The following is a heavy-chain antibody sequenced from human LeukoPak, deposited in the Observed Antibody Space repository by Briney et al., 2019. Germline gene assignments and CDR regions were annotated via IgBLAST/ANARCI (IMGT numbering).Heavy chain of an antibody. V-gene: IGHV1-69*05. Sequence: SVTVSCKASGGTFSSYAISWVRQAPGQGLEWMGGIIPIFGTANYAQKFQGRVTITTDESTSTAYMELSSLRSEDTAVYYCARATYGGNNDAFDIWGQGTMVTVSS. CDR3: ARATYGGNNDAFDI. J-gene: IGHJ3*02. CDR1: GGTFSSYA. CDR2: IIPIFGTA. D-gene: IGHD4-23*01.